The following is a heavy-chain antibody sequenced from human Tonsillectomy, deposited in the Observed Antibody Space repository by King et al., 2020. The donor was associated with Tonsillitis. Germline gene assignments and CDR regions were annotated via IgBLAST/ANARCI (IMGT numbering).Heavy chain of an antibody. D-gene: IGHD2/OR15-2a*01. CDR2: INAGNGNT. J-gene: IGHJ5*02. CDR1: GYTFTSYA. CDR3: ARVLGIVPGHTNWFDP. Sequence: QLVQSGAEVKKPGASVKVSCKASGYTFTSYAMHWVRQAPGQRLEWMGWINAGNGNTKYSQKFQSRVTITRDTTASTAYMELSSLRSEDTAVYYCARVLGIVPGHTNWFDPWGQGTLVTVSS. V-gene: IGHV1-3*01.